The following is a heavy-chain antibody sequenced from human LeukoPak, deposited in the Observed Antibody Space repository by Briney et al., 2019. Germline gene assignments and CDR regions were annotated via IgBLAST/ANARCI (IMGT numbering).Heavy chain of an antibody. CDR2: IYHSGST. J-gene: IGHJ4*02. V-gene: IGHV4-30-2*01. Sequence: SETLSLTCAVSGGSISSGGYSWSWIRQPPGKGLEGIGYIYHSGSTYYNPSLKSRVTISVDRSKNQFSLKLSSVTAADTAVYYCARAGGSGSSPHSYYFDYWGQGTLVTVSS. CDR3: ARAGGSGSSPHSYYFDY. CDR1: GGSISSGGYS. D-gene: IGHD3-10*01.